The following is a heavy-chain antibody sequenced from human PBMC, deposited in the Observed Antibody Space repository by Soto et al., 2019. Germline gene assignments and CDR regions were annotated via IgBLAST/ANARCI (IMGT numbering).Heavy chain of an antibody. CDR2: INSGGTRT. CDR3: VQESPDFAADPDAYRV. J-gene: IGHJ3*01. CDR1: GFAFSDYW. Sequence: EVQLVESGGGSVQLGGPLRLSCLASGFAFSDYWMHWVRQTPEKGLVWVSRINSGGTRTNYADSVKGRFTISRDNGKNTLFLQMNGLRVEDTAVYYCVQESPDFAADPDAYRVWGQGTKVTVS. V-gene: IGHV3-74*01.